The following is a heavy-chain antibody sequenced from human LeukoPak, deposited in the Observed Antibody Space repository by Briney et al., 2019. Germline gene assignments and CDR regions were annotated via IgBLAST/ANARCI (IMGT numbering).Heavy chain of an antibody. J-gene: IGHJ4*02. CDR1: GFALSDYY. CDR2: MSSSGTKI. V-gene: IGHV3-11*04. Sequence: GGSLRLSCAASGFALSDYYMSWIRQAPGRGLEWVSYMSSSGTKIYYTGSVKGRFTISRDIAKKSVYLQMNSLRAEDTAVYYCARGGWETYFDYWGLGTLVTVSS. D-gene: IGHD1-26*01. CDR3: ARGGWETYFDY.